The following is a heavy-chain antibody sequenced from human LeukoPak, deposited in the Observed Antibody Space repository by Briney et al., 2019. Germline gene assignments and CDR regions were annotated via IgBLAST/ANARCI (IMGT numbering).Heavy chain of an antibody. Sequence: GGSLRLSCAASGFTFSSYWMSWVRQAPGKGLEWVANMKQDGSVKYYVDSVKGRFTISRDNAKNSLYLQMNSLRAEDTAVYYCARDRYRGAAAGTRRGYFDYWGQGTLVTVSS. CDR1: GFTFSSYW. CDR3: ARDRYRGAAAGTRRGYFDY. J-gene: IGHJ4*02. D-gene: IGHD6-13*01. CDR2: MKQDGSVK. V-gene: IGHV3-7*01.